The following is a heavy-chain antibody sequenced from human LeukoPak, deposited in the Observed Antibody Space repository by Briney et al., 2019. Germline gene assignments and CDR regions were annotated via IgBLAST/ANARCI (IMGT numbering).Heavy chain of an antibody. CDR2: INPNCGST. D-gene: IGHD3-10*01. Sequence: ASVKVSCKASGYTFTGYYMHWVRQAPGQGLEWMGWINPNCGSTNYAQKFQGRVTITRDTSTSTAYMELSRLRSDDTAVYYCARDSGERGSGSYLIAYWGQGTLVSVSS. CDR3: ARDSGERGSGSYLIAY. CDR1: GYTFTGYY. J-gene: IGHJ4*02. V-gene: IGHV1-2*02.